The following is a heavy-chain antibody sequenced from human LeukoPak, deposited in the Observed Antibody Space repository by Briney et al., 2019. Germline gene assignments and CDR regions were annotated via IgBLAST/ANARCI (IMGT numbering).Heavy chain of an antibody. CDR1: GFTFSSYS. Sequence: KPGGSLRLSCAASGFTFSSYSMNWVRQAPGKGLEWVSSISSSSSYIYYADSVKGRFTISRDNAKNSLYLQMNSLRAGDTAVYYCARGSYCSGGSCFDYWGQGTLVAVSS. D-gene: IGHD2-15*01. V-gene: IGHV3-21*01. CDR3: ARGSYCSGGSCFDY. CDR2: ISSSSSYI. J-gene: IGHJ4*02.